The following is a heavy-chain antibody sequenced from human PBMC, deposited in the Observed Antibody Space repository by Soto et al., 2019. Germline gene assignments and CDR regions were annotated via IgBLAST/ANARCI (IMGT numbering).Heavy chain of an antibody. CDR3: AAHLWSKYNYDY. CDR1: VYTLTDLF. V-gene: IGHV1-24*01. CDR2: FDPEDGET. J-gene: IGHJ4*02. D-gene: IGHD3-10*01. Sequence: ASVKVSCKFSVYTLTDLFMHGVRQAAGKGLEWMGGFDPEDGETIHAQKFQGRVTMTEDTSTETAYMELSSLRFEDTAVYYCAAHLWSKYNYDYWGQGTLVTVSS.